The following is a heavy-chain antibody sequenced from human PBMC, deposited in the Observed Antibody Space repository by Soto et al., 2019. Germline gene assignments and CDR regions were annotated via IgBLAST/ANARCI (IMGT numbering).Heavy chain of an antibody. CDR2: INPSGGST. D-gene: IGHD2-8*01. V-gene: IGHV1-46*01. Sequence: ASVKVSCKASGYTFTSYYMHWVRQAPGQGLEWMGIINPSGGSTSYAQKFQGRVTMTRDTSTSTVYMELSSLRSEDTAVYYCATDSSYCTNGVCYTHYYYGMDVWGQGTTVTVSS. CDR3: ATDSSYCTNGVCYTHYYYGMDV. CDR1: GYTFTSYY. J-gene: IGHJ6*02.